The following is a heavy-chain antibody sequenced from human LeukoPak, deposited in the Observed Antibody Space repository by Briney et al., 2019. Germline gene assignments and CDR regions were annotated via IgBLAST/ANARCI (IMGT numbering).Heavy chain of an antibody. V-gene: IGHV4-39*01. CDR2: IYYSGST. J-gene: IGHJ4*02. CDR3: ARQGSPRPPIDY. CDR1: GGSISSSSYY. Sequence: PSETLSLTCTVPGGSISSSSYYWGWIRQPPGKGLEWIGSIYYSGSTYYNPSLKSRVTISVDTSKNQFSLKLSSVTAADTAVYYCARQGSPRPPIDYWGQGTLVTVSS.